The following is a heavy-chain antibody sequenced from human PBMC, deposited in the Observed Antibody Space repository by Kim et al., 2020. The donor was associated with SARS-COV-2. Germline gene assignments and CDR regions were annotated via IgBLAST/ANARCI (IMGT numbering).Heavy chain of an antibody. Sequence: PSLKSRVTISVDTSETQFSLKLSSVTAADTAVYYCARAGDFWSGADAFDIWGQGTMVTVSS. V-gene: IGHV4-59*01. J-gene: IGHJ3*02. CDR3: ARAGDFWSGADAFDI. D-gene: IGHD3-3*01.